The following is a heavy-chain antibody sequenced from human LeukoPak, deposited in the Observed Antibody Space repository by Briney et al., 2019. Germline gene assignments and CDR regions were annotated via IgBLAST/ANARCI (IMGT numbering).Heavy chain of an antibody. CDR3: ARASGGNYYDXXGYYSPLEY. J-gene: IGHJ4*02. V-gene: IGHV1-69*04. CDR1: GGTFSSYA. CDR2: IIPILGIA. D-gene: IGHD3-22*01. Sequence: RASVKVSCKASGGTFSSYAISWVRQAPGQGLEWMGRIIPILGIANYAQKFQGRVTITADKSTSTAYMELSSLRSEDTAVYYCARASGGNYYDXXGYYSPLEYWGQGTLVTVS.